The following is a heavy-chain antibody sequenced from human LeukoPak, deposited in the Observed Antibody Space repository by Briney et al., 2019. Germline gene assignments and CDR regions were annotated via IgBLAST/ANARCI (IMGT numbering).Heavy chain of an antibody. CDR3: ARAAVPAAKTRYYYYMDV. V-gene: IGHV4-59*02. CDR2: IHHSGSS. D-gene: IGHD2-2*01. J-gene: IGHJ6*03. Sequence: SETLSLTCTVSGTTVSIDYWSWIRQPPGKGLEWVGSIHHSGSSKYNSSLNNRVTISLDKSKNQFSLSLTSVTVADTAVYYCARAAVPAAKTRYYYYMDVWGKGTTVTISS. CDR1: GTTVSIDY.